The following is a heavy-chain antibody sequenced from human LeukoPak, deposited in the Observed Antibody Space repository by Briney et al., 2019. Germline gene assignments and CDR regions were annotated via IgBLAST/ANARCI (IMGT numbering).Heavy chain of an antibody. D-gene: IGHD6-19*01. J-gene: IGHJ4*02. CDR3: AKDQGYSSGWPSNY. V-gene: IGHV3-23*01. CDR2: ISGSGGST. CDR1: GFTFSSYA. Sequence: PGGSLRLSCAASGFTFSSYAMSWVRPAPGKGLEWVSAISGSGGSTYYADPVKGRFTISRDNSKNTLYLQMTSLRAEDTAVYYCAKDQGYSSGWPSNYWGQGTLVTVSS.